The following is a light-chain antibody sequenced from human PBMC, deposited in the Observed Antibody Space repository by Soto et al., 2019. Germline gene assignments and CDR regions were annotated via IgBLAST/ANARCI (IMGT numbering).Light chain of an antibody. Sequence: DIQVSKRPSTLSASNRYTVTITCRASQTIGTWLAWYQQKPAKALKLVIYKASTLESGVPSRFSGSGSGTEFTLTISSLQADDFATYYCQPYNDLSTSGGGTKV. V-gene: IGKV1-5*03. J-gene: IGKJ4*01. CDR2: KAS. CDR3: QPYNDLST. CDR1: QTIGTW.